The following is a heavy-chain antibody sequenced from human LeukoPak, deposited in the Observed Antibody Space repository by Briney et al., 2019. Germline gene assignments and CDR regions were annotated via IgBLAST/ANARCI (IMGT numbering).Heavy chain of an antibody. Sequence: ASVKVSCKASGYTFTGYYMHWVRQAPGQGLEWMGWINPNSGDTNYAQKFQGRVTMTRDTSISTAYMELSRLTSDDTAVYYCARAIDGVVVAATSLDPWGQGTLVTVSS. CDR1: GYTFTGYY. CDR3: ARAIDGVVVAATSLDP. CDR2: INPNSGDT. D-gene: IGHD2-15*01. V-gene: IGHV1-2*02. J-gene: IGHJ5*02.